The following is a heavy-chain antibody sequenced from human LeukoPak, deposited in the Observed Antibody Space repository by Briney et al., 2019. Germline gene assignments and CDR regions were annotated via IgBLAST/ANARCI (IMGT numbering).Heavy chain of an antibody. D-gene: IGHD6-13*01. CDR2: ISLRGRT. Sequence: PSGTLSLTCGVSGGSITTTNFWSWVRQPPGGGLEWIGEISLRGRTQYNPSLKSRVNISIDESKNHLYLSPASVTAADTAVYYCSRNEGQQLSRSWFDPWGQGTLVTVSS. V-gene: IGHV4-4*02. CDR1: GGSITTTNF. CDR3: SRNEGQQLSRSWFDP. J-gene: IGHJ5*02.